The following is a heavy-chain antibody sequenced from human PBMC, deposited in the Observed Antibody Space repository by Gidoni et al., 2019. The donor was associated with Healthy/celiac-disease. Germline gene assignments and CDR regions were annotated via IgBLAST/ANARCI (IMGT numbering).Heavy chain of an antibody. CDR2: IIPICGTE. Sequence: QVQLVQSGAEVKKPGSSVKVSCHASGGTFSSYAISWVRQAPGQGLEWMGGIIPICGTENYAQKFQGRVTITADESTSTAYMELSSLRSEDTAVYYCASSYYDSSGYPADYWGQGTLVTVSS. D-gene: IGHD3-22*01. CDR1: GGTFSSYA. V-gene: IGHV1-69*01. CDR3: ASSYYDSSGYPADY. J-gene: IGHJ4*02.